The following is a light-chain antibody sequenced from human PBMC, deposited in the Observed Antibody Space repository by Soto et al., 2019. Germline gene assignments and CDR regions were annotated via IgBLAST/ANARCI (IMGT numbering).Light chain of an antibody. CDR3: QQYNSYLWK. V-gene: IGKV1-5*01. CDR2: DAS. CDR1: QSISSW. J-gene: IGKJ1*01. Sequence: DIQMTQSPSTLSASVGDRVTITCRASQSISSWLAWYQQKPGKAPKLLIYDASSLESGVPSRFSGSGSGTEFTLTISSLQPDDFATYYCQQYNSYLWKFGQRTKVEIK.